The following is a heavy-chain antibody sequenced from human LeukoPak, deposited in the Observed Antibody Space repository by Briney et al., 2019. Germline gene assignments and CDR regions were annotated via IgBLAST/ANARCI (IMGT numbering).Heavy chain of an antibody. J-gene: IGHJ5*01. CDR3: ARDGGGYDS. CDR2: IKEDGSRQ. CDR1: GFTFSTYW. Sequence: GGSLRLSCAASGFTFSTYWMSWVRQTPGKGLEWVANIKEDGSRQYYVDSVKGRFTISRDNAKISLYLQMNSLRVEDTAVYYCARDGGGYDSWGQGTLVTVSS. D-gene: IGHD5-24*01. V-gene: IGHV3-7*01.